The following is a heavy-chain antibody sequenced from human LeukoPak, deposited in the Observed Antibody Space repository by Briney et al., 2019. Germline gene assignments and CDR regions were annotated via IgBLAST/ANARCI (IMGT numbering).Heavy chain of an antibody. CDR2: ISGSGGST. CDR3: TKDGMATLSYFFDY. J-gene: IGHJ4*02. D-gene: IGHD5-24*01. Sequence: PGGSLRLSCAAAGFTFSSYAMSWVRQAPGKGLEWVSSISGSGGSTYYADSVKGRFTISRDNSKNTLYLQMNSLRAEDTAVYYCTKDGMATLSYFFDYCGQGTLVTVSS. CDR1: GFTFSSYA. V-gene: IGHV3-23*01.